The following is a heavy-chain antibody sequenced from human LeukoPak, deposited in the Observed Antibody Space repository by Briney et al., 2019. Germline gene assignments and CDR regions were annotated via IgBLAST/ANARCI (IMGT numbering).Heavy chain of an antibody. V-gene: IGHV1-18*01. D-gene: IGHD3-10*01. Sequence: ASVKVSCRAAGYPFISFGISWVRQAPGQGLEWMGWISAYNGKTEFAQRFQDRVTMTTDTSTTTAYMELRSLRSDDTAMYYCARDHEDVYGSGSYKLWGQGTRVTVSS. CDR2: ISAYNGKT. CDR1: GYPFISFG. J-gene: IGHJ4*02. CDR3: ARDHEDVYGSGSYKL.